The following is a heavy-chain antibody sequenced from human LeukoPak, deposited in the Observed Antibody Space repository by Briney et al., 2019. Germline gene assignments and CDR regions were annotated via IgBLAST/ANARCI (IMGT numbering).Heavy chain of an antibody. J-gene: IGHJ4*02. CDR2: IYTSGSP. Sequence: SETLSLTRTVSGASISRYYWSWIRQPPGKGLEWIGFIYTSGSPNYNPSLKSRVTISEDTSKNQFTSKNQFALKLSSVTAADTAVYYCARHYSGSYSPFDYWGQGTLVTVSS. CDR3: ARHYSGSYSPFDY. D-gene: IGHD1-26*01. CDR1: GASISRYY. V-gene: IGHV4-4*09.